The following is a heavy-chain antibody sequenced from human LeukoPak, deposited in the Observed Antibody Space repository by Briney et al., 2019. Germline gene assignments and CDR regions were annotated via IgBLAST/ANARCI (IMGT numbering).Heavy chain of an antibody. D-gene: IGHD3-3*01. Sequence: AGGSLRLSCAASGFTFSGSAMHWVRQASGKGLEWVGRIRSKANSYATAYAASVKGRFTISRDDSKNTAYLQMKSLKTEDTAVYYCTRRENDFWSGYDNPFFDYWGQGTLVTVSS. CDR3: TRRENDFWSGYDNPFFDY. CDR2: IRSKANSYAT. V-gene: IGHV3-73*01. CDR1: GFTFSGSA. J-gene: IGHJ4*02.